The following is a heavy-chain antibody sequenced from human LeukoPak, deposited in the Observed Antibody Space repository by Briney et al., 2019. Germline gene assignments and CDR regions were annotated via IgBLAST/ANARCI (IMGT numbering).Heavy chain of an antibody. D-gene: IGHD6-13*01. CDR3: ARGAAAGTPFDY. CDR1: GFTFSSYE. Sequence: GGSLRLSCAASGFTFSSYEMNWVRQAPGKGLEWVSYISSSGSTIYYADSVKGRFTISRDNAKNSLYLQMNSLRAEDTVVYYCARGAAAGTPFDYWGQGTLVTVSS. CDR2: ISSSGSTI. V-gene: IGHV3-48*03. J-gene: IGHJ4*02.